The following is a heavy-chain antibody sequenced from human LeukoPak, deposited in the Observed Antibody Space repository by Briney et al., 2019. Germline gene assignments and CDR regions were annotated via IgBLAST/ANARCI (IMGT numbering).Heavy chain of an antibody. CDR3: ARRPGN. CDR2: IYSGGAI. V-gene: IGHV3-53*01. Sequence: GGSLRLSCAASGFTFSSYSMSWARQAPGKGLEWVSLIYSGGAIRYADPVKGRFTISRDSSKNTLNDLTVEDTARYYCARRPGNWGQGILVTVSS. D-gene: IGHD1-14*01. J-gene: IGHJ4*02. CDR1: GFTFSSYS.